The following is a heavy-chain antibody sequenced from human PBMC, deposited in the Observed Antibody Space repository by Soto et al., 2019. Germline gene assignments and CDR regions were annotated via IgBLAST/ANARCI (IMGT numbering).Heavy chain of an antibody. CDR1: GFTFTSYA. CDR3: AIGASSGYYYLPGGTAFDI. D-gene: IGHD3-22*01. CDR2: ISYDGSNK. V-gene: IGHV3-30-3*01. Sequence: QVQLVESGGGVVQPGRSLRLSCAASGFTFTSYAMHWVRQAPGKGLEWVAVISYDGSNKFYADSVKGRFTISRDNSKNTLYLPMNSLRAEDTAVYYWAIGASSGYYYLPGGTAFDIWGQGTMVTVSS. J-gene: IGHJ3*02.